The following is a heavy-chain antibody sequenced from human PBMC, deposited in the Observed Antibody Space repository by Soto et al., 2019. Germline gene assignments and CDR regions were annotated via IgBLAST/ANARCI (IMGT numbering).Heavy chain of an antibody. CDR2: ISRDSSYI. D-gene: IGHD4-17*01. V-gene: IGHV3-21*01. Sequence: EVQLVESGGGLVKPGGSMRLSCAASGFTFSSFSMSWVRQAPGKGLEWVSSISRDSSYIYYTDSLKGRVTISRDNAKNSLYLHMNSLSAADTAVYYCARVYGDYYYCYGLDVWGQGTTVTVSS. CDR1: GFTFSSFS. CDR3: ARVYGDYYYCYGLDV. J-gene: IGHJ6*02.